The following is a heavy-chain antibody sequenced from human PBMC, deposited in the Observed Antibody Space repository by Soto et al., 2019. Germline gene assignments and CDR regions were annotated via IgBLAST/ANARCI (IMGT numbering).Heavy chain of an antibody. V-gene: IGHV4-4*02. J-gene: IGHJ4*02. Sequence: QVQLQESGPGLVKPSGTLSLTCAVSGDSVSSPYYWCWVRQPPGKGLEWIGEVFHTGTTSCNPSLRSRLTTSMDTSNNQFSLDLSSVTAADTAADYCARSAGWYAVHSWGPGTLVIVSS. CDR2: VFHTGTT. CDR3: ARSAGWYAVHS. CDR1: GDSVSSPYY. D-gene: IGHD6-19*01.